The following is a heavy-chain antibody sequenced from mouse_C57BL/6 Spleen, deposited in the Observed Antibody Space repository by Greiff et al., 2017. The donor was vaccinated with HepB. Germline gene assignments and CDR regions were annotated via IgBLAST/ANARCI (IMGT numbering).Heavy chain of an antibody. Sequence: VKLQQPGAELVRPGSSVKLSCKASGYTFTSYWMHWVKQRPIQGLEWIGNIDPSDSETHYNQKFKDKATLTVDKSSSTTYMQLSSLTSEDSAVYYCARCSSYGYWYFDVWGTGTTVTVSS. CDR2: IDPSDSET. D-gene: IGHD1-1*01. V-gene: IGHV1-52*01. CDR1: GYTFTSYW. CDR3: ARCSSYGYWYFDV. J-gene: IGHJ1*03.